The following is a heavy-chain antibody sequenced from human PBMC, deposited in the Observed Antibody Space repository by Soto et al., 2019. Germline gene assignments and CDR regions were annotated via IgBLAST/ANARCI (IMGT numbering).Heavy chain of an antibody. D-gene: IGHD3-16*01. CDR1: GYTFTSYG. Sequence: ASVKVSCKASGYTFTSYGISWVRQAPGQGLEWMGWISAYNGNTNYAQKLQGRVTMTTDTSTRTVYLDLRGLKSDDTAVYYCARGGYYDNTWGKLSHYGLDVWGQGTSVTVSS. J-gene: IGHJ6*02. V-gene: IGHV1-18*01. CDR3: ARGGYYDNTWGKLSHYGLDV. CDR2: ISAYNGNT.